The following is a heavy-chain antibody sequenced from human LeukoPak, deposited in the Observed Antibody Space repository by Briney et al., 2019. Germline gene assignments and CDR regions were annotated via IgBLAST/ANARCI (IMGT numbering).Heavy chain of an antibody. CDR1: GGSISSYY. CDR2: IYFSGST. Sequence: SETLSLTCTVSGGSISSYYWSWIRQPPGKGLGWIGYIYFSGSTNYNPSLQSRVTMSLDTYQNHFSLKLSSVTAADTAVYFCSRGGANDIWGQGTLVTVSS. J-gene: IGHJ4*02. CDR3: SRGGANDI. D-gene: IGHD1-1*01. V-gene: IGHV4-59*12.